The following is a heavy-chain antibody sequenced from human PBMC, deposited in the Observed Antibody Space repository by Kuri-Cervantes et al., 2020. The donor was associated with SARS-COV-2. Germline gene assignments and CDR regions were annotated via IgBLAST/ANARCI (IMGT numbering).Heavy chain of an antibody. J-gene: IGHJ4*02. CDR1: GFTVSSNY. CDR2: IYSGGST. CDR3: VRDGDHWNFDY. V-gene: IGHV3-53*01. Sequence: GESLKISCAASGFTVSSNYMSWVRQAPGKGLEWVSVIYSGGSTYYADSVKGRFTISRDNSKNTLYLQMNSLRAEDTAVYYCVRDGDHWNFDYWGQGTLVTVPS. D-gene: IGHD1-1*01.